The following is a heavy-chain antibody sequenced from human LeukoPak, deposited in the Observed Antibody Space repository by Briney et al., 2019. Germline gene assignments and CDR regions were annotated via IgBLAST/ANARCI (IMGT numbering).Heavy chain of an antibody. CDR2: IYYSGST. D-gene: IGHD3-10*01. J-gene: IGHJ4*02. CDR3: ARGSPLLLWFGDYPFDY. V-gene: IGHV4-30-4*08. Sequence: PSQTLSLTCTVSGGSISSGDYYWSWIRQPPGKGLEWIGYIYYSGSTYYNPSLKSRVTISVDTSKNQFSLKLSSVTAADTAVYYCARGSPLLLWFGDYPFDYWGQGTLVTVSS. CDR1: GGSISSGDYY.